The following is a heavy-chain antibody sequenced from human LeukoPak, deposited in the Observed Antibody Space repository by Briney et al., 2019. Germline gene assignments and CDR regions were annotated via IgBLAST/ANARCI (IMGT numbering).Heavy chain of an antibody. D-gene: IGHD3-10*01. Sequence: GASVKVSXKASGYTFTSYYMHWVRQAPGQGLEWMGIINPSGGSTSYAQKFQGRVTMTRDTSTSTVYMELSSLRSEDTAVYYCARVGFRSTMVREVMGYFDYWGQGTLVTVSS. V-gene: IGHV1-46*01. CDR3: ARVGFRSTMVREVMGYFDY. CDR1: GYTFTSYY. CDR2: INPSGGST. J-gene: IGHJ4*02.